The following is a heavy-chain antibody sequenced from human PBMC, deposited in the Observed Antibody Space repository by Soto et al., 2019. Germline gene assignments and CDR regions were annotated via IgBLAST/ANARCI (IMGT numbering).Heavy chain of an antibody. CDR2: ISAYNGNT. V-gene: IGHV1-18*04. CDR1: GYTFTSYG. Sequence: ASVKVSCKASGYTFTSYGISWVRQAPGQGLEWMGWISAYNGNTNYAQKLQGRVTMTTDTSTSTAYMELRSLRSDDTAVYYCARANLGDIGYYSYGMDVWGQGTTVTVSS. CDR3: ARANLGDIGYYSYGMDV. J-gene: IGHJ6*02. D-gene: IGHD3-16*01.